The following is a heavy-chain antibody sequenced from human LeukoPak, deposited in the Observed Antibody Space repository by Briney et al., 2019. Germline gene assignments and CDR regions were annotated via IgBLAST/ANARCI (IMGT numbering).Heavy chain of an antibody. J-gene: IGHJ4*02. V-gene: IGHV3-74*01. Sequence: HPGGSLRLFCTASGFTFSNYCMHWVRQTPGKGLIWVSRICPGGTITNYADSVKGRFTISRDDAKNMMFLQMNSLRADDTAVYYCVRDFRSADYWGQGILVTVSS. CDR1: GFTFSNYC. CDR2: ICPGGTIT. CDR3: VRDFRSADY.